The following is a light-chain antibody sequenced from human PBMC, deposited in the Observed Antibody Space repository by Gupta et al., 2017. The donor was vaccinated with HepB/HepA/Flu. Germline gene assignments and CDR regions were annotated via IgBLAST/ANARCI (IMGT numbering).Light chain of an antibody. CDR2: RNN. CDR1: SSNVGSNY. CDR3: ATRDDSRSGYV. J-gene: IGLJ1*01. Sequence: SVLTPPPSASRAPGQPSTIPCSGSSSNVGSNYVYWYQQYPGTAPKLLIYRNNQRPSGVSDRFSGSKSGTSASLAITGLRSDDEADYYCATRDDSRSGYVFGNGTNVTVL. V-gene: IGLV1-47*01.